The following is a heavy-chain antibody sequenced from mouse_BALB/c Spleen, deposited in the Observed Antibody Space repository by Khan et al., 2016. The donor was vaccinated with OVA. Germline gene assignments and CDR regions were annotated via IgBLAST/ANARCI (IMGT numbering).Heavy chain of an antibody. CDR2: IDPSNTET. CDR1: GYTFTSKW. J-gene: IGHJ4*01. V-gene: IGHV1S127*01. Sequence: QVQLQQSGPEVVRPGASVKMSCKASGYTFTSKWMHWVKQRPGQGFEWIGMIDPSNTETRLNQKFKDKATLNVERSSNTAYMQFSSLTSEDSAVYYCARSLLRGTVRAMDYWGQGTSVTVSS. D-gene: IGHD1-1*01. CDR3: ARSLLRGTVRAMDY.